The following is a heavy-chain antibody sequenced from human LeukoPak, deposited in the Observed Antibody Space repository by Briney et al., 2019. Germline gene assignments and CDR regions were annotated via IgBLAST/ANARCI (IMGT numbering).Heavy chain of an antibody. CDR1: GGSISSGTYY. Sequence: SETLSLTCTVSGGSISSGTYYWSWIRQPAGKGLEWIGRIYAGGSTNYNPSLKSRVTMSLDPSKSQFSLKLSSVTAADTAVYYCARSRFLEYAFDIWGQGTMVTVSS. D-gene: IGHD3-3*01. V-gene: IGHV4-61*02. J-gene: IGHJ3*02. CDR3: ARSRFLEYAFDI. CDR2: IYAGGST.